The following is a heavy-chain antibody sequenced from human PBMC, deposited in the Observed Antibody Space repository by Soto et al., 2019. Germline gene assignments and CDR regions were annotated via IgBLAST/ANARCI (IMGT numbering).Heavy chain of an antibody. Sequence: PGGSLRLSCAASGFTFSSYAMSWVRQAPGKGLEWVSAISGSGGSTYYADSVKGRFTISRDNSKNTLYLQMNSLRAEDTAVYYCAKDGGPYYGSGSSFDYWGQGTLVTVS. CDR1: GFTFSSYA. D-gene: IGHD3-10*01. J-gene: IGHJ4*02. CDR2: ISGSGGST. CDR3: AKDGGPYYGSGSSFDY. V-gene: IGHV3-23*01.